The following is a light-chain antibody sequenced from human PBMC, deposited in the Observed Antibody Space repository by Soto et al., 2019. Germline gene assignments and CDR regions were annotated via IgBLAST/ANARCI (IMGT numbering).Light chain of an antibody. CDR3: QQGSNWPST. Sequence: EIVLTQSPATLSLSPGERATLSCRASHSVTTSLAWYQQKPGQAPRLLIYDASNRATDIPVRFSVSGSGTDFTRTISSLEPEDFAVYYCQQGSNWPSTFGQGTKVEIK. CDR2: DAS. J-gene: IGKJ2*01. V-gene: IGKV3-11*01. CDR1: HSVTTS.